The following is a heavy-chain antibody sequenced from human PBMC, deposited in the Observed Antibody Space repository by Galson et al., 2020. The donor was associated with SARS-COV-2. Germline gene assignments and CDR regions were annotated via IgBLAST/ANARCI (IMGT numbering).Heavy chain of an antibody. CDR3: ARLHYGEYAPEAFDI. CDR1: GTPISSGSYS. Sequence: SETLSLTCAVPGTPISSGSYSWTWIRQPPGKGLEWSGYISHRGGTYYNPSLKSRVTISGDRSKNQFSLRLSSVTAADTAVYYCARLHYGEYAPEAFDIWGPGTRVTVAS. J-gene: IGHJ3*02. V-gene: IGHV4-30-2*01. D-gene: IGHD4-17*01. CDR2: ISHRGGT.